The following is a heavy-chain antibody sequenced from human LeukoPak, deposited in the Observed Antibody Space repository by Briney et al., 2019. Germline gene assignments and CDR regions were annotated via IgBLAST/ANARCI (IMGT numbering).Heavy chain of an antibody. CDR2: IIPIFGTA. D-gene: IGHD6-13*01. CDR1: GGTFSSYA. J-gene: IGHJ5*02. V-gene: IGHV1-69*06. CDR3: ARETDGIAAAGMVGNWFDP. Sequence: SVKVSCKASGGTFSSYAISWVRQAPGHGLEWMGGIIPIFGTANYAQKFQGRVTITADKSTSTAYMELSSLRSEDTAVYYCARETDGIAAAGMVGNWFDPWGQGTLVTVSS.